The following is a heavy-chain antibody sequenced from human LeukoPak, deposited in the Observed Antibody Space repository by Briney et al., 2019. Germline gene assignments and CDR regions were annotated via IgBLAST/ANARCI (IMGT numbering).Heavy chain of an antibody. J-gene: IGHJ6*03. D-gene: IGHD2-8*01. Sequence: SETLSLTCAVYGGPFSGNYWSWIHQPPGKGLEWIGDINHTGSTNYNPSLKSRLTISIDTSKKQFSLKVNSVTAADTAVYYCARGWVYCTNGICSRSHYMDVWDKGTTVTVSS. CDR3: ARGWVYCTNGICSRSHYMDV. CDR1: GGPFSGNY. CDR2: INHTGST. V-gene: IGHV4-34*01.